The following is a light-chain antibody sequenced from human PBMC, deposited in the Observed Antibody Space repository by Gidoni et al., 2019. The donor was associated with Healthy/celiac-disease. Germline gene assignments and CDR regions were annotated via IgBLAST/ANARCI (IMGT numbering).Light chain of an antibody. Sequence: DIQMTQSPSSLSASVGDKVPITCQASQDISNYLNWYQQKPGKAPKLLIYDASNLETGVPSRFSGSGSGTDFTFTISILQPEDIATYYCQQYDNLPRTFGQGTKVEIK. CDR1: QDISNY. J-gene: IGKJ1*01. V-gene: IGKV1-33*01. CDR3: QQYDNLPRT. CDR2: DAS.